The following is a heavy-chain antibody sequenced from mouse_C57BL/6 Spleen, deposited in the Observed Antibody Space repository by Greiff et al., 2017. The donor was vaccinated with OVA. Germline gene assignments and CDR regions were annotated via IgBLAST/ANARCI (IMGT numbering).Heavy chain of an antibody. D-gene: IGHD2-4*01. V-gene: IGHV1-59*01. Sequence: QVQLQQPGAELVRPGTSVKLSCKASGYTFTSYWLHWVKQRPGQGLEWIGVIDPSDSYTNYNQKFKGKATLTVDTSSSTVYMQLSSLTSEDSAVYYCARADYDEDWGQGTTLTVSS. CDR3: ARADYDED. CDR2: IDPSDSYT. J-gene: IGHJ2*01. CDR1: GYTFTSYW.